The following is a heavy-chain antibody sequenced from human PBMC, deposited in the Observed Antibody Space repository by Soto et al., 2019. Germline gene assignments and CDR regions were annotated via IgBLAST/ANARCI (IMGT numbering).Heavy chain of an antibody. CDR2: ISGSGGST. J-gene: IGHJ5*02. V-gene: IGHV3-23*01. CDR3: AKGVNYDILTVNWFDP. D-gene: IGHD3-9*01. CDR1: GFTFSSYA. Sequence: EVQLLESGGGLVQPGGSLRLSCAASGFTFSSYAMSWVRQAPGKGLEWVSAISGSGGSTYYADSVKGRFTISRDNYKNTLYLQMNSLRAEDTAVYYCAKGVNYDILTVNWFDPWGQGTLVTVSS.